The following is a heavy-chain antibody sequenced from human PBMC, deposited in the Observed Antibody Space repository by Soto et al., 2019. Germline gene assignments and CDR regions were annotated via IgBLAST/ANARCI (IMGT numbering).Heavy chain of an antibody. D-gene: IGHD6-13*01. J-gene: IGHJ6*02. CDR1: GNTFTSYG. CDR3: AIDPPTLYSSRVWLYYYYGMDV. V-gene: IGHV1-18*01. CDR2: ISAYNGNT. Sequence: GASVKVSCKASGNTFTSYGISWVRPAPGQGLEWMGWISAYNGNTNYAQKLQGRVTMTTDTSXSTAYMELRSLRSDDTAVYYCAIDPPTLYSSRVWLYYYYGMDVWGQGTTVTVSS.